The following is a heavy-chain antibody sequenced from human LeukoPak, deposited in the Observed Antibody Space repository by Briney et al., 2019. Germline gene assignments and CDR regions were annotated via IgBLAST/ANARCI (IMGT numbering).Heavy chain of an antibody. CDR1: GGSFSGYY. CDR2: INHSGST. J-gene: IGHJ4*02. V-gene: IGHV4-34*01. Sequence: PSETLSLTCAVYGGSFSGYYWSWIRQPPGKGLEWIGEINHSGSTNYNPSLKSRVTISVDTSKNQFSLKLSSVTAADTAVYYCARVSFGGSYYVDYWGQGTLVTVSS. D-gene: IGHD1-26*01. CDR3: ARVSFGGSYYVDY.